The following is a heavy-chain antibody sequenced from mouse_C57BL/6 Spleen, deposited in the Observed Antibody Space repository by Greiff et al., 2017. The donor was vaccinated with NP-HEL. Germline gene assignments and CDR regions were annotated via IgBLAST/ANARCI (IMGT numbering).Heavy chain of an antibody. J-gene: IGHJ1*03. CDR2: IYPGDGDT. V-gene: IGHV1-82*01. Sequence: QVQLQQSGPELVKPGASVKISCKASGYAFSSSWMNWVKQRPGKGLEWIGRIYPGDGDTNYNGKFKGKATLTADKSSSTAYMQLSSLTSEDSAVYFCARSPSTMITTWGYFDVWGTGTTVTVSS. CDR3: ARSPSTMITTWGYFDV. D-gene: IGHD2-4*01. CDR1: GYAFSSSW.